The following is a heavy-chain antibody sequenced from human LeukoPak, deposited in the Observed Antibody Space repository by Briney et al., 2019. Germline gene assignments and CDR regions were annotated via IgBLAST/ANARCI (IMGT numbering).Heavy chain of an antibody. V-gene: IGHV3-66*02. J-gene: IGHJ6*02. CDR1: GFTVSSNY. D-gene: IGHD3-16*02. CDR3: ALIGYYYYGMDV. CDR2: IYSGGST. Sequence: GGSLRLSCAASGFTVSSNYMSWVRQAPGKGLEWVSVIYSGGSTYYADSVKGQFTISRDNSKNTLYLQMNSLRAEDTAVYYCALIGYYYYGMDVWGQGTTVTVSS.